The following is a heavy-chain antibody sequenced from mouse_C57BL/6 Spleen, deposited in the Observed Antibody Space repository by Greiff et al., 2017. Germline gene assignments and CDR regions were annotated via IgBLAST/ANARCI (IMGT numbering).Heavy chain of an antibody. CDR3: ARLTGTEYYFDY. CDR1: GYTFTSYW. CDR2: IHPNSGST. J-gene: IGHJ2*01. V-gene: IGHV1-64*01. Sequence: QVQLQQPGAELVKPGASVKLSCKASGYTFTSYWMHWVKQRPGQGLEWIGMIHPNSGSTNYNEKFKSKATLTVDKSSSTAYMQLSSLTSEDAAVYYGARLTGTEYYFDYWGQGTTLTVSS. D-gene: IGHD4-1*01.